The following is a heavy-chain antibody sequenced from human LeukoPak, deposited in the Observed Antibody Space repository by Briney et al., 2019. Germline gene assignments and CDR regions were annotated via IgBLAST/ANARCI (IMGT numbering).Heavy chain of an antibody. Sequence: GASVKVSCKASGYTFTSYDINWVRQATGQGLEWMGWMNPNSGNTGYAQKFQGRVTMTRNTSISTAYMELSSLRSEDTAVYYCARVPISIAAAGPGAFDIWGQGTMVTVSS. CDR3: ARVPISIAAAGPGAFDI. D-gene: IGHD6-13*01. V-gene: IGHV1-8*01. CDR1: GYTFTSYD. J-gene: IGHJ3*02. CDR2: MNPNSGNT.